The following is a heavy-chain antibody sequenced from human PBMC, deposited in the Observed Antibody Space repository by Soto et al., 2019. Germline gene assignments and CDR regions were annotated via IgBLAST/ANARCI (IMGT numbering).Heavy chain of an antibody. V-gene: IGHV3-64*01. J-gene: IGHJ3*02. CDR2: ISSNGGST. CDR3: ARALGYAFDI. CDR1: GFTFSSYA. D-gene: IGHD7-27*01. Sequence: EVQLVASGGGLVQPGGSLRLSCAASGFTFSSYAMHWVRQAPGKGLEYVSAISSNGGSTYYANSVKGRFTISRDNSKNTLYLQMGSLTAEDMAVYYCARALGYAFDIWGQGTMVTVSS.